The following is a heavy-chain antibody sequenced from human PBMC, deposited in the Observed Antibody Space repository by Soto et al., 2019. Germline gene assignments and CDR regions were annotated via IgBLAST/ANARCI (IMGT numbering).Heavy chain of an antibody. CDR3: VRDQDILTGYYEY. J-gene: IGHJ4*02. CDR1: GFTFDDYG. V-gene: IGHV3-20*04. CDR2: INWNGGST. Sequence: PGGSLRLSCAASGFTFDDYGMSWVRQAPGKGLEWVSGINWNGGSTGYADSVKGRFTISRDNAKNSLYLQMNGLTVEDTAVYYCVRDQDILTGYYEYWGLGTMVTVSS. D-gene: IGHD3-9*01.